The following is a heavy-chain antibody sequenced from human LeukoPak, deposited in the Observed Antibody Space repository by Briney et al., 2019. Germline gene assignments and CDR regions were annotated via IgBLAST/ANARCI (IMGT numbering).Heavy chain of an antibody. V-gene: IGHV4-59*01. CDR3: ARAALYYDSSGPFGGYAFDI. D-gene: IGHD3-22*01. J-gene: IGHJ3*02. CDR1: GGSISSYY. CDR2: IYYTGST. Sequence: SETLSLTCTVSGGSISSYYWSWIRQPPGKGLEWIGYIYYTGSTNYNPSLKSRVTISVDTPKNQFSLKLSSVTAADTAVYYCARAALYYDSSGPFGGYAFDIWGQGTMVTVSS.